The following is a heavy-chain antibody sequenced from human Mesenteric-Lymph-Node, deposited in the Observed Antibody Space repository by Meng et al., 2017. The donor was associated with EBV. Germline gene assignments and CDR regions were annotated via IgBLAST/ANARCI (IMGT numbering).Heavy chain of an antibody. CDR1: GDSVNDVNYY. J-gene: IGHJ5*02. CDR2: ISYSGST. V-gene: IGHV4-61*01. Sequence: QGPLQEPGPGLVNPPAPLSLSSTVSGDSVNDVNYYWSWIRQPPGKGLEWIAYISYSGSTNFNPSLKSRAAISVDTSKNQFSLRLSSVTAADTAVYYCARTGRCSGDSCYYNWFDPWGQGTLVTVSS. CDR3: ARTGRCSGDSCYYNWFDP. D-gene: IGHD2-15*01.